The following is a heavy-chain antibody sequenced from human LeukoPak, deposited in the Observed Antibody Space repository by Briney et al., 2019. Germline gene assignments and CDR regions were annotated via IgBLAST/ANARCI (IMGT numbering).Heavy chain of an antibody. CDR2: IGYDGSQK. D-gene: IGHD2/OR15-2a*01. CDR1: GFTFSNSY. V-gene: IGHV3-7*01. J-gene: IGHJ4*02. CDR3: AREFFPPGLLTIAFDK. Sequence: SGGSLRLSCAASGFTFSNSYMSWVRQAPGKGLEWVANIGYDGSQKNYVDSVKGRFTISRDNARDSLYLQINSVRPEDTAVYYCAREFFPPGLLTIAFDKWGQGTLLTVSS.